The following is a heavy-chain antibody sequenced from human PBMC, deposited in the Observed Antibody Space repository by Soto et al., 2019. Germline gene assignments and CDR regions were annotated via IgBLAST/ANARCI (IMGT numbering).Heavy chain of an antibody. J-gene: IGHJ4*02. CDR1: GYTFTSYA. V-gene: IGHV1-2*02. CDR3: ARGPGYDILTGYYPFDY. CDR2: INPNGGGT. D-gene: IGHD3-9*01. Sequence: GASVKVSCKASGYTFTSYAMHWVRQAPGQGLEWMGWINPNGGGTNYAQKFQGRVTMTRDTSISTAYMELSRLRSDDTAVYYCARGPGYDILTGYYPFDYWGQGTLVTVSS.